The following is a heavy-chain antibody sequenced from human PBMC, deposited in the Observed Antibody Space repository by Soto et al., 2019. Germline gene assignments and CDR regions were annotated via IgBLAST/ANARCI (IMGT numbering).Heavy chain of an antibody. J-gene: IGHJ4*02. Sequence: QVQLVQSGAEEKKPGASVKVSCKASGYTFTSYAMHWVRQAPGQRLEWMGWINAGNGNTKYSQKFQGXVPISRXXSASTAYMELSSLRSEDTAVYYCARAWVVVTAPDYWGQGTLVTVSS. CDR3: ARAWVVVTAPDY. V-gene: IGHV1-3*05. CDR2: INAGNGNT. D-gene: IGHD2-21*02. CDR1: GYTFTSYA.